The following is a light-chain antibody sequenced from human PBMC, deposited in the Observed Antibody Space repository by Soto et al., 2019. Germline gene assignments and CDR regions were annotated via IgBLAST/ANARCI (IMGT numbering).Light chain of an antibody. CDR3: SSYTRSSTYV. V-gene: IGLV2-14*01. CDR1: SSDFIIYNY. J-gene: IGLJ1*01. CDR2: DVN. Sequence: QSALTQPASVSGSPGQSITISCTGTSSDFIIYNYVSWYQQSPGKAPQLMIYDVNFRPSGISDRFSGSKSGNTASLTISGLQAEDEADYYCSSYTRSSTYVFGSGTKLTVL.